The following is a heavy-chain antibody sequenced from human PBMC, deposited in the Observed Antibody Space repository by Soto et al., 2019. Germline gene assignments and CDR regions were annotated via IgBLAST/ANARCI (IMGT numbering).Heavy chain of an antibody. V-gene: IGHV4-59*01. Sequence: SETLSLTCTVSGGSISSYYWGWIRQPPGKGLEWIGYIYYSGSTNYNPSLESRVTISVDTSKNQFSLKLSSVTAADTAVYYCARVDIVVVPAGITGYYFDYWGQGTLVTVSS. CDR3: ARVDIVVVPAGITGYYFDY. CDR2: IYYSGST. J-gene: IGHJ4*02. CDR1: GGSISSYY. D-gene: IGHD2-2*03.